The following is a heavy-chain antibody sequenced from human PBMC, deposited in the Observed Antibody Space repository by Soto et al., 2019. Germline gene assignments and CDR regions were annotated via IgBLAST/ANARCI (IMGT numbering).Heavy chain of an antibody. CDR3: ARQQPPYYYYMDV. CDR1: RLTFSTYA. CDR2: LSASGGIT. Sequence: GGSLRLSCVASRLTFSTYAVSWVRQAPGKGLEWVSGLSASGGITYYADSVKGRFTISRDNAKNSLYLQMNSLRAEDTAVYYCARQQPPYYYYMDVRGKGTTVTVSS. J-gene: IGHJ6*03. V-gene: IGHV3-23*01. D-gene: IGHD6-13*01.